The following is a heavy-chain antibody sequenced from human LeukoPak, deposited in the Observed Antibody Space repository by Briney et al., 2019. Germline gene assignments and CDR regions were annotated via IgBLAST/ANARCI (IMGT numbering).Heavy chain of an antibody. CDR1: GFTFSSYE. Sequence: GGSLRLSCAASGFTFSSYEMNWVRQAPGKGLEWVSYISSSGSTIYYADSVKGRFTISRDNAKNSLYLQMNSLRAEDTAVYYCARGESDYDFWSGPGSQKAPYDYWGQGTLVTVSS. V-gene: IGHV3-48*03. CDR3: ARGESDYDFWSGPGSQKAPYDY. D-gene: IGHD3-3*01. J-gene: IGHJ4*02. CDR2: ISSSGSTI.